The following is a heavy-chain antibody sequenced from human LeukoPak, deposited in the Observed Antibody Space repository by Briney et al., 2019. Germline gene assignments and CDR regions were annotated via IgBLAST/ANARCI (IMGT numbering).Heavy chain of an antibody. Sequence: ASVMVSCKASGYTFTGYYMHWVRQAPGQGLEWMGRINPNSGGTNYAQKFQGRVTMTRDTSISTAYMELSRLRSDDTALYYCARVGDFWSGSDYWGQGTLVTVSS. D-gene: IGHD3-3*01. V-gene: IGHV1-2*06. CDR2: INPNSGGT. CDR3: ARVGDFWSGSDY. J-gene: IGHJ4*02. CDR1: GYTFTGYY.